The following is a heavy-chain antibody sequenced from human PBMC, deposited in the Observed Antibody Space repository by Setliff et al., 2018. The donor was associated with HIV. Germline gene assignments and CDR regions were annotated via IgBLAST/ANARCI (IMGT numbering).Heavy chain of an antibody. CDR1: GYSFSSYH. CDR2: INPRGGKA. D-gene: IGHD2-15*01. Sequence: ASVKVSCKASGYSFSSYHMHWVRQAPGQGLEWMGIINPRGGKANYAQRFQGRLTVTTDTSTSTVYMELRLLTSDDTAIYYCAREGHVATPGSSEFDPWGQGTLVTVSS. J-gene: IGHJ5*02. V-gene: IGHV1-46*01. CDR3: AREGHVATPGSSEFDP.